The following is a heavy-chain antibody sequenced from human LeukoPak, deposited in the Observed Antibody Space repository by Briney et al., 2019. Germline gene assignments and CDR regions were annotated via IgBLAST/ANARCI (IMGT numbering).Heavy chain of an antibody. V-gene: IGHV4-59*08. Sequence: PSETLSLTCTVSGGSIRGYYWSWIRQPPGKGLEWIGYIYYSGSTNYNPSLKSRVTISVDTSKNQFSLKLSAVTAADTAVYYCARRRIGDLTIGSDTWFDPWGQGALVTVSS. CDR3: ARRRIGDLTIGSDTWFDP. J-gene: IGHJ5*02. D-gene: IGHD2-15*01. CDR1: GGSIRGYY. CDR2: IYYSGST.